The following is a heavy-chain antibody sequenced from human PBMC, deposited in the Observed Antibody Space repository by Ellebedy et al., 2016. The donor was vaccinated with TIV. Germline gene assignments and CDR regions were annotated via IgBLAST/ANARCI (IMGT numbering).Heavy chain of an antibody. CDR1: GGSVSSNY. CDR3: ASAGDDGDFPDY. J-gene: IGHJ4*02. CDR2: IHYTGST. D-gene: IGHD4-17*01. Sequence: MPSETLSLTCTVSGGSVSSNYWAWIRQPPGKGLEWIGYIHYTGSTSYSPSLESRVTISADTSKNQFSLELTSVTAADTAVYYCASAGDDGDFPDYWGQGTLVTVSS. V-gene: IGHV4-59*02.